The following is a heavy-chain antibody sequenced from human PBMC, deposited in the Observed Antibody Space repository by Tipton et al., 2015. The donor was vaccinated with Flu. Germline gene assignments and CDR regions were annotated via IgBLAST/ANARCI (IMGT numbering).Heavy chain of an antibody. CDR1: GGSMNSDSYS. CDR2: IFYSGDT. Sequence: TLSLTCAVSGGSMNSDSYSWAWIRQPPGKGLEWIGSIFYSGDTYYNPSLKSRVTISVDTSKNQFSLRLTSVTAADTAVFYCARLGFSGSYFDYWGQGTLVTVSS. V-gene: IGHV4-39*01. D-gene: IGHD1-26*01. CDR3: ARLGFSGSYFDY. J-gene: IGHJ4*02.